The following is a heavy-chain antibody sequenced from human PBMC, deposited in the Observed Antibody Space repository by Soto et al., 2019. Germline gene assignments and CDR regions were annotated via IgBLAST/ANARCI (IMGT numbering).Heavy chain of an antibody. CDR3: ARDPSAYDLPAY. CDR1: GYTFTSYA. CDR2: IIPILGIA. V-gene: IGHV1-69*04. D-gene: IGHD5-12*01. J-gene: IGHJ4*02. Sequence: GASVKVSCKASGYTFTSYAMHWVRQAPGQRLEWMGRIIPILGIANYAQKFQGRVTITADKSPSTAYMELSSLRSEDTAVYYCARDPSAYDLPAYWGQGTLVTVSS.